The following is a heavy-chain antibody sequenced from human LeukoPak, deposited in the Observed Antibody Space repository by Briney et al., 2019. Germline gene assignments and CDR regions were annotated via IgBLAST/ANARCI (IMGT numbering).Heavy chain of an antibody. J-gene: IGHJ6*02. Sequence: GSLRFSCAASGFTFSSYWMSWVRQAPGKGLEWVANIKQDGSEKYYVDSVKGRFTISRDNAKNSLYLQMNSLRAEDTAVYYCASINYYYGMDVWGQGTTVTVSS. CDR1: GFTFSSYW. CDR2: IKQDGSEK. V-gene: IGHV3-7*01. CDR3: ASINYYYGMDV.